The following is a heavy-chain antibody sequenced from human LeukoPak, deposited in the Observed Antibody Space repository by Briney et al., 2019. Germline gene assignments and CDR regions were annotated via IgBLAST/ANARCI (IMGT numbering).Heavy chain of an antibody. CDR2: IYPNDSHT. D-gene: IGHD3-10*01. V-gene: IGHV5-51*01. CDR1: GYRFTYYW. J-gene: IGHJ5*02. CDR3: ARLPNSGADLTWFDP. Sequence: GASLQISCKASGYRFTYYWIAWVRQMPGKGLEWMGIIYPNDSHTRYSPSFQGQVTISADKSISTAYLLWSSLKASDTAMYYCARLPNSGADLTWFDPWGQGTLVTVSS.